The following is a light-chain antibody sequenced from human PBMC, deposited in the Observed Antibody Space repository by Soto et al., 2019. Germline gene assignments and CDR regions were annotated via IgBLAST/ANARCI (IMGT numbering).Light chain of an antibody. CDR3: QQYGDSLLT. Sequence: ENVLTQSPGTLSLSPGERATLSCRASQSISSSYLAWYQQKPGQTPRRLIYHASSRATGIPDRFSGSGSGTDFTLTISRLEPEDFAVYYCQQYGDSLLTFGGGTKVEIK. CDR2: HAS. CDR1: QSISSSY. J-gene: IGKJ4*01. V-gene: IGKV3-20*01.